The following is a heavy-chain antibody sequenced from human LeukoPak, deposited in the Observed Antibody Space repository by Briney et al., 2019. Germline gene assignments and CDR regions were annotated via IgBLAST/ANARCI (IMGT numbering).Heavy chain of an antibody. CDR1: GFSLSTSGMR. CDR3: ARQVAGRSFPFDY. CDR2: IDWDDDK. Sequence: SGPALVKPTQTLTLTCTFSGFSLSTSGMRVSWIRQPPGKALEWLARIDWDDDKFYSTSLKTRLTISKDTAKNQVVLTMTNMDPVDTATYYCARQVAGRSFPFDYWGQGTLVTVSS. D-gene: IGHD6-19*01. V-gene: IGHV2-70*04. J-gene: IGHJ4*02.